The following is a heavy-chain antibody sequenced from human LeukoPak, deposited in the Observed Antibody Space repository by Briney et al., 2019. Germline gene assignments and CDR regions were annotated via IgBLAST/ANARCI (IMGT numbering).Heavy chain of an antibody. J-gene: IGHJ4*02. CDR3: ARGSEWEPLYYFDY. Sequence: GGSLRLSCTASGFTFSIYNMNWVRQAPGKGLEWVSLISSSSGYLYSTDSVKGRFTISRDNAKNSLYLQMNSLRAEDTAVYYCARGSEWEPLYYFDYWGQGNLVTVSS. CDR1: GFTFSIYN. D-gene: IGHD1-26*01. V-gene: IGHV3-21*01. CDR2: ISSSSGYL.